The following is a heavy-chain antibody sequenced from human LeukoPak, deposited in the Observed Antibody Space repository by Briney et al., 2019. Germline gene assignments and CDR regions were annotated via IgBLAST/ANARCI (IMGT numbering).Heavy chain of an antibody. D-gene: IGHD3-9*01. J-gene: IGHJ3*02. CDR1: GFTFSSHW. CDR3: ARETIRETYYDTPEWAFDI. CDR2: INGDGSEK. Sequence: GGSLRLSCVVSGFTFSSHWMSWVRQAPGKGLEWVANINGDGSEKYYVDSVKGRFTISRDNAKNSLYLQMNSLRAEDTAVCYCARETIRETYYDTPEWAFDIWGQGTMVTVSS. V-gene: IGHV3-7*01.